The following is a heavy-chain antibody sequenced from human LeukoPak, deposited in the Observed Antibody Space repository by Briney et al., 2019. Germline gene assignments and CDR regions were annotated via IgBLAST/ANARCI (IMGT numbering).Heavy chain of an antibody. Sequence: SVKVSCKASVGTFSSYAISWVRQAPGQGLEWMGRIIPIFGTANYAQKLQGRVTITTSESTSTAYMELSSRRTEDTAVYYCASDFLGYCSGGSCYRGGFYFDCWGQGKLVTVSS. J-gene: IGHJ4*02. D-gene: IGHD2-15*01. CDR2: IIPIFGTA. CDR1: VGTFSSYA. V-gene: IGHV1-69*05. CDR3: ASDFLGYCSGGSCYRGGFYFDC.